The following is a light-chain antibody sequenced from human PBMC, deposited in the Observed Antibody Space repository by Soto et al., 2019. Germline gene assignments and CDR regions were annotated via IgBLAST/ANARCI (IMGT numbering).Light chain of an antibody. J-gene: IGLJ2*01. CDR1: SSDVGGYNY. CDR2: EVS. CDR3: SSDEGSNKFVV. Sequence: QSALTQPPSASGSPGQSVTISCTGTSSDVGGYNYVSWYQQHPGKAPKLMIYEVSKRPSGVPDRFSGSKSGTTDSLTVSGLQAEDEAAYSCSSDEGSNKFVVFGGGTKLTVL. V-gene: IGLV2-8*01.